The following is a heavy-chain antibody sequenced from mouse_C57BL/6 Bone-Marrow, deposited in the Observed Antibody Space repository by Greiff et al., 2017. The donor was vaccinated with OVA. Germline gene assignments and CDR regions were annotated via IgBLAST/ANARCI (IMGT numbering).Heavy chain of an antibody. V-gene: IGHV1-26*01. J-gene: IGHJ2*01. CDR2: INPNKGGT. D-gene: IGHD1-1*01. Sequence: EVQLQQSGPELVKPGASVKISCKASGYTFTDYYMNWVKQSHGKSLEWIGDINPNKGGTSYNQKFKGKATLTVDKSSSTAYMELRSLTSEDSAVYYCARGPFITTVVAYYFDYWGQGTTLTVSS. CDR1: GYTFTDYY. CDR3: ARGPFITTVVAYYFDY.